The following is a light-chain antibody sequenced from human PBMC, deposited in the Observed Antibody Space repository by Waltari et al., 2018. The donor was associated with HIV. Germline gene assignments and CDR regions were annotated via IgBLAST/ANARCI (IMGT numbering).Light chain of an antibody. Sequence: QSVLTQPPSVFGAPGQRVTISCTGTSSNIGAGYDVQWYQHLPGTAPKLLIYGNNNRPSGVPDRFSGSKSGTSASLAITGLQTDDEADYYCQSYDSSLSGWVFGGGTKLTVL. CDR2: GNN. V-gene: IGLV1-40*01. J-gene: IGLJ3*02. CDR1: SSNIGAGYD. CDR3: QSYDSSLSGWV.